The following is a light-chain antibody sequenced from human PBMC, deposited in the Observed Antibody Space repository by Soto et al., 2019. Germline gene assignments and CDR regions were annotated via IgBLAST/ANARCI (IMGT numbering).Light chain of an antibody. J-gene: IGKJ4*01. Sequence: DVVMTQSPLSLPVTLGQPASISCRSSQSLVYSDGNTYLNWFQQRPGQSPRRLIYKVSNWDSGVPDRFSGSGSGTDFTLKISRVEAEDVGVYYCMQGTHWSPLTVGGGTKVEIK. CDR1: QSLVYSDGNTY. CDR3: MQGTHWSPLT. CDR2: KVS. V-gene: IGKV2D-30*01.